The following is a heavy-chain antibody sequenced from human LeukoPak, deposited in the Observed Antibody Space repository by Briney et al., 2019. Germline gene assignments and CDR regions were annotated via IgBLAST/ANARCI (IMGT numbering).Heavy chain of an antibody. J-gene: IGHJ4*02. Sequence: GGPLRLSCAASGFTFSSYAMSWVRQAPGKGLEWVSAISGSGGSTYYADSVKGRFTISRDNSKNTLYLQMNSLRAEDTAVYYCAKDNRGYCSSTSHYWGQGTLVTVSS. CDR1: GFTFSSYA. D-gene: IGHD2-2*01. CDR3: AKDNRGYCSSTSHY. V-gene: IGHV3-23*01. CDR2: ISGSGGST.